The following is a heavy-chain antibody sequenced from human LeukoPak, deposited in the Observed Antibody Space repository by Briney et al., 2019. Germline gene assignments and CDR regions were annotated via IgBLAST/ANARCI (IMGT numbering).Heavy chain of an antibody. CDR3: ARDGFDYGGNSPPGGGDY. D-gene: IGHD4-23*01. CDR2: ISSSSSTI. CDR1: GFTFDDYG. V-gene: IGHV3-48*01. J-gene: IGHJ4*02. Sequence: PGGSLRLSCAASGFTFDDYGMSWVRQAPGKGLEWVSYISSSSSTIYYADSVKGRFTISRDNAKNSLYLQMNSLRAEDTAVYYCARDGFDYGGNSPPGGGDYWGQGTLVTVSS.